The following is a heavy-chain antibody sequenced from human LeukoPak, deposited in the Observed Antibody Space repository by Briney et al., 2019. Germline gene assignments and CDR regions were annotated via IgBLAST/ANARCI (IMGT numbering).Heavy chain of an antibody. J-gene: IGHJ4*02. CDR3: AREYNSRATFDY. V-gene: IGHV3-21*05. D-gene: IGHD1-20*01. CDR1: ATGVSFTSHG. CDR2: ISSSGSYI. Sequence: GGSLRLSCAASATGVSFTSHGMNWVRQAPGKGLEWISYISSSGSYIFYAASVEGRFTVSRDNARNSLYLQMNSLRAEDTAIYYCAREYNSRATFDYWGQGTLVTVSS.